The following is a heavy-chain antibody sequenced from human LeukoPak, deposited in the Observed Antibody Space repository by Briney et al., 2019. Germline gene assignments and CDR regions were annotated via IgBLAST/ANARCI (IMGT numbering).Heavy chain of an antibody. CDR2: INPSGGST. D-gene: IGHD3-10*01. V-gene: IGHV1-46*01. CDR3: ARERNYYGSGSINYYYYYMDV. Sequence: ASVKVSCKASGYTFTGYYMHWVRQAPGQGLEWMGWINPSGGSTSYAQKFQGRVTMTRDTSTSTVYMELSSLRSEDTAVYYCARERNYYGSGSINYYYYYMDVWGKGTTVTISS. CDR1: GYTFTGYY. J-gene: IGHJ6*03.